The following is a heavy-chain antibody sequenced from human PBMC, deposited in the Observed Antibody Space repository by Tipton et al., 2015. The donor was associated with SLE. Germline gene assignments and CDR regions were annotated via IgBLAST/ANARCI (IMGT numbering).Heavy chain of an antibody. CDR1: GFTFSSYA. CDR2: ISSGGDST. J-gene: IGHJ4*02. Sequence: SLRLSCAASGFTFSSYAMNWVRQAPGKGLEWILSISSGGDSTYYADSVKGRFTISRDNSKNTLFLHMNSLRADDTAVYYCAKDLMYGHPGPYFDYWGQGSLVTVSS. V-gene: IGHV3-23*01. CDR3: AKDLMYGHPGPYFDY. D-gene: IGHD2-8*01.